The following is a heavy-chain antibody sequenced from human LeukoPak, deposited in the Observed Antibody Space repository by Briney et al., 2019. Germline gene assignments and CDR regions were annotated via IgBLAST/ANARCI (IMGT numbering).Heavy chain of an antibody. V-gene: IGHV3-23*01. J-gene: IGHJ5*02. CDR2: ISGSGGST. CDR3: AKDLITGTTMEVDWFDP. CDR1: GFTFSSYA. D-gene: IGHD1-7*01. Sequence: PGGSLRLSCAASGFTFSSYAMSWVRQAPGKGLEWVSAISGSGGSTYYADSVKGRFTISRDNSKNTLYLQMNSLRAEDTAVYYCAKDLITGTTMEVDWFDPWGQGTLVIVSS.